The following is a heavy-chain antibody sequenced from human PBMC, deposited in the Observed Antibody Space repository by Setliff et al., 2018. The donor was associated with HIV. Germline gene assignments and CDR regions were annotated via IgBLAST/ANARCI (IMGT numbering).Heavy chain of an antibody. J-gene: IGHJ3*02. CDR3: ARDRPPSTVDMLGACDR. Sequence: SETLSLTCTVSRGSISRYYWSWIRQPPGKGLEWIGYIYYTGTTKYNPSLKSRVTMSVDTSKNQLSLKLSSLTAADTAVYYCARDRPPSTVDMLGACDRWGQGTMVTVSS. CDR1: RGSISRYY. V-gene: IGHV4-59*01. D-gene: IGHD4-17*01. CDR2: IYYTGTT.